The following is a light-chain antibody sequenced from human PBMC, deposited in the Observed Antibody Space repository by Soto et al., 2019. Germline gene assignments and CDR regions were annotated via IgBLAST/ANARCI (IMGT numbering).Light chain of an antibody. CDR2: AAS. CDR1: QGISNW. Sequence: DIQMTQSPSSVSASVGERVTITCRASQGISNWLAWYQQKPGKAPKLLIYAASNLQSGVPSRFSGSGSGTDFTLTISNLQPEDFATYSCQQTNSFPPWTFGQGTKVEIK. J-gene: IGKJ1*01. V-gene: IGKV1-12*01. CDR3: QQTNSFPPWT.